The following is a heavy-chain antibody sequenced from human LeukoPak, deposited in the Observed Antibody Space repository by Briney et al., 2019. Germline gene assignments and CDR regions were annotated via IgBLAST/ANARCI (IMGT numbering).Heavy chain of an antibody. Sequence: SVKVSCKASGGTFSSYAISWVRQAPGQGLEWMGGIIPIFGTANYAQKFQGRVTMTTDTSTSTAYMELRSLRSDDTAVYYCARERCSSTSCYYYYYYYMDVWGKGTTVTVSS. CDR2: IIPIFGTA. CDR3: ARERCSSTSCYYYYYYYMDV. J-gene: IGHJ6*03. CDR1: GGTFSSYA. V-gene: IGHV1-69*05. D-gene: IGHD2-2*01.